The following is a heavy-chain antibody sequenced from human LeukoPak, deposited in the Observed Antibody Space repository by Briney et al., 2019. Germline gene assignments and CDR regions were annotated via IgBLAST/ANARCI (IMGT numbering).Heavy chain of an antibody. V-gene: IGHV3-7*02. Sequence: GGSLRLSCAASGLTFRSYRMNWVRQAPGKGLEWVASIKQGESERYYVDSVNGRFTVSRDNAKNSLYLQMNSLRAEDTAVYYCATTSIAAAVPGCFDYWGQGTLVTVFS. CDR1: GLTFRSYR. CDR3: ATTSIAAAVPGCFDY. CDR2: IKQGESER. J-gene: IGHJ4*02. D-gene: IGHD6-13*01.